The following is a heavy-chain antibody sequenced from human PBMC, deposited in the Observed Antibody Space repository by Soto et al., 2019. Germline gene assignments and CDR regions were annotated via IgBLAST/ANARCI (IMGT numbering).Heavy chain of an antibody. Sequence: QVQLQESGPGLVKPSGTLSLTCAVSSGSISSSNWWSWVRQPPGKGLEWIGEIYHSGSTNYNPSLKRRVTITVDKSKNQFSLKLSSVTAADTAVYYCARVVAVAGTESSGWFDPWGQGTLVTVSS. V-gene: IGHV4-4*02. CDR1: SGSISSSNW. CDR3: ARVVAVAGTESSGWFDP. D-gene: IGHD6-19*01. J-gene: IGHJ5*02. CDR2: IYHSGST.